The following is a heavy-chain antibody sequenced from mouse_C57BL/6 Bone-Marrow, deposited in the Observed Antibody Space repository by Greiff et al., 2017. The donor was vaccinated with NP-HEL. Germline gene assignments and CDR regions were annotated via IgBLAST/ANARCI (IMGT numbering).Heavy chain of an antibody. CDR3: ARWVITTVVGYFDY. CDR1: GYAFSSYW. V-gene: IGHV1-80*01. Sequence: VQLQQSGAELVKPGASVKISCKASGYAFSSYWMNWVKQRPGKGLEWIGQIYPGDGDTNYNGKFKGKATLTADKSSSTAYMQLSSLTSEDSAVYFCARWVITTVVGYFDYWGQGTTLTVSS. CDR2: IYPGDGDT. D-gene: IGHD1-1*01. J-gene: IGHJ2*01.